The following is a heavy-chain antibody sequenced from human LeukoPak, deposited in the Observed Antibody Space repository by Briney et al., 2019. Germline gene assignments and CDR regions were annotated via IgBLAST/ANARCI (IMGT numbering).Heavy chain of an antibody. D-gene: IGHD3-10*01. CDR1: GYTFTGYY. Sequence: SVKVSCKASGYTFTGYYMHWVRQAPGQGLEWMGWINPNSGGTNYAQKFQGRVTMTRDTSISTAYMELSRLRSDDTAVYYCAKDWDYYGSGSYFGAQGTLVTVSS. J-gene: IGHJ4*02. CDR3: AKDWDYYGSGSYF. V-gene: IGHV1-2*02. CDR2: INPNSGGT.